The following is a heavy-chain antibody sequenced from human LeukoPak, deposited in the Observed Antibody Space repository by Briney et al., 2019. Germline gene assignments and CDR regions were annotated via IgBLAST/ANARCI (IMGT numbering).Heavy chain of an antibody. J-gene: IGHJ4*02. CDR1: GGSISSGDYY. CDR2: IYYSGST. CDR3: ARESPGEGVVPFGFDY. D-gene: IGHD3-3*01. V-gene: IGHV4-30-4*08. Sequence: SETLSLTCTVSGGSISSGDYYWSWIRQPPGKGLEWIGYIYYSGSTYYNPSLKSRVTISVDTSKNQFSLKLSSVTAADTAVYYCARESPGEGVVPFGFDYWGQGTLVTVSS.